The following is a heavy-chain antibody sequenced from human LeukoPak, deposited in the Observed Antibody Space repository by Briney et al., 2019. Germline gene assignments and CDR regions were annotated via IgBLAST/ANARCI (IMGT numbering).Heavy chain of an antibody. J-gene: IGHJ4*02. V-gene: IGHV3-21*01. CDR2: ISSSSSYI. D-gene: IGHD5-18*01. CDR3: ARDGGVRGYSYGREVDY. Sequence: GGSLRLSCAASGFTFSSYSMNWVRQAPGKGLEWVSSISSSSSYIHYADSVKGRFTISRDNAKNSLYLQMNSLRAEDTAVYYCARDGGVRGYSYGREVDYWGQGTLVTVSS. CDR1: GFTFSSYS.